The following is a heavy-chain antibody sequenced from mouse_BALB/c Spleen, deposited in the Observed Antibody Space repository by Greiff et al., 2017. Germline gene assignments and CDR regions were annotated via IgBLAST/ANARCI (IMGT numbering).Heavy chain of an antibody. D-gene: IGHD2-1*01. Sequence: QVQLQQSGAELAKPGASVKMSCKASGYTFTSYWMHWVKQRPGQGLEWIGYFNPSTGYTEYNQKFKDKATLTADKSSSTAYMQLSSLTSEDSAVYYCARFYYGKLVGAMDYWGQGTSVTVSS. V-gene: IGHV1-7*01. CDR1: GYTFTSYW. CDR2: FNPSTGYT. CDR3: ARFYYGKLVGAMDY. J-gene: IGHJ4*01.